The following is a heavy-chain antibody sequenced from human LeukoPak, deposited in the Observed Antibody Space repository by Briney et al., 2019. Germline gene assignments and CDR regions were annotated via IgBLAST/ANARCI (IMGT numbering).Heavy chain of an antibody. CDR2: ISAYNGNT. Sequence: GASVKVSCKASGYTFTSYGITWVRQAPGQGLEWMGWISAYNGNTNYAQKLQGRVTMTTDTSTSTAYMERRSLRSDDTAVYYCARDGWRGYCSSTSCYIGRWFDPWGQGTLVTVSS. J-gene: IGHJ5*02. CDR3: ARDGWRGYCSSTSCYIGRWFDP. V-gene: IGHV1-18*01. D-gene: IGHD2-2*02. CDR1: GYTFTSYG.